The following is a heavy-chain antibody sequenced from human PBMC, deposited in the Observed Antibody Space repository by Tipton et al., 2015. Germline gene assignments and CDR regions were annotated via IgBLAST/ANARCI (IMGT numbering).Heavy chain of an antibody. CDR2: LYFSGST. CDR1: GYSISSSSYY. D-gene: IGHD4-11*01. V-gene: IGHV4-39*07. Sequence: TLSLTCDVSGYSISSSSYYWAWIRQPPGKGLEWIGSLYFSGSTYYNPSLKSRVTISVDESKNEFSLRLNSVTVADTAVYYCARGRGMRLLDSWGQGTLVTVST. CDR3: ARGRGMRLLDS. J-gene: IGHJ4*02.